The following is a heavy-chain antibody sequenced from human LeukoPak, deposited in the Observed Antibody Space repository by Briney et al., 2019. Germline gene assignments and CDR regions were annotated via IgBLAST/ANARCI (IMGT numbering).Heavy chain of an antibody. Sequence: GGSLRLSCAASGFTFSRYSMNWVRQAPGKGLEWVSYISSSSSTIYYADSVKGRFTISRDNAKNSLYLQMNSLRAEDTAVYYCPRSGYCSSTSCTDDYYYGMDVWGQGTTVTVSS. CDR2: ISSSSSTI. D-gene: IGHD2-2*01. V-gene: IGHV3-48*01. CDR3: PRSGYCSSTSCTDDYYYGMDV. J-gene: IGHJ6*02. CDR1: GFTFSRYS.